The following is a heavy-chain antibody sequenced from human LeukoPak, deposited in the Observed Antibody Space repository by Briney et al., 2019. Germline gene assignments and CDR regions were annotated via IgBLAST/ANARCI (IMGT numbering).Heavy chain of an antibody. Sequence: ASVKVSCKASGYTFTTYGMNWVRQAPGQGLEWKGGIIPIFGTANYAQKFQGRVTITADKSTSTAYMELSSLRSEDTAVYYCAHGSSSAYYYMDVWGKGTTVTVSS. CDR3: AHGSSSAYYYMDV. CDR2: IIPIFGTA. J-gene: IGHJ6*03. V-gene: IGHV1-69*06. CDR1: GYTFTTYG. D-gene: IGHD6-6*01.